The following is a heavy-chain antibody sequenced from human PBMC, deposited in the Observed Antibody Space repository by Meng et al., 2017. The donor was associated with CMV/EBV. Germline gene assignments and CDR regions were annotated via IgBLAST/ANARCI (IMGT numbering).Heavy chain of an antibody. Sequence: GESLKISCAASGFSFSNFAMTWVRQAPGKGLEWLSYISSGFSGRQYADSVKGRFTISTDSDKSLLFLEMNNLRAEDTAVYYYARDRDWAFDYWGQGTLVTVSS. V-gene: IGHV3-48*04. CDR2: ISSGFSGR. CDR1: GFSFSNFA. J-gene: IGHJ4*02. CDR3: ARDRDWAFDY. D-gene: IGHD3/OR15-3a*01.